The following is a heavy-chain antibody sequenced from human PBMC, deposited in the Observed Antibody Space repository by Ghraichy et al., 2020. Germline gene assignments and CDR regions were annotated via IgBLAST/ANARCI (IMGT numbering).Heavy chain of an antibody. CDR1: GFTFSNYW. V-gene: IGHV3-74*03. Sequence: LSLTCAASGFTFSNYWMSWVRQAPGKGLVWVSGISHDGSRTTYADSVRGRFTISRDNAKSTLYLQMNSLRAEDTAVYSCVPARGGQGTLVFVSS. CDR2: ISHDGSRT. J-gene: IGHJ4*02. CDR3: VPAR.